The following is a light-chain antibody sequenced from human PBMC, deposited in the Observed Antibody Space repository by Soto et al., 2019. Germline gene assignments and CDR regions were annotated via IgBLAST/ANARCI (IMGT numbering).Light chain of an antibody. CDR3: HQTYRAPLA. Sequence: IQMTQSPFSLPASVGDRVNITCRASRSLSNYLNWYQQKPGRAPRLLIHGASSLQGGVPSRFRGIGAGTDFTLTISSLQPEDFTTYACHQTYRAPLAFGGGTKLEI. J-gene: IGKJ4*01. V-gene: IGKV1-39*01. CDR2: GAS. CDR1: RSLSNY.